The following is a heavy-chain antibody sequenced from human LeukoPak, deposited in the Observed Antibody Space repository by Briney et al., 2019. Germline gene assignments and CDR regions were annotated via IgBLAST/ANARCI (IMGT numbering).Heavy chain of an antibody. D-gene: IGHD4-17*01. CDR2: ISASDGTT. CDR3: ARCGAAVTTHFSH. J-gene: IGHJ4*02. V-gene: IGHV1-18*01. CDR1: GYSFSIYG. Sequence: ASVKVSCKPSGYSFSIYGITWARQAPGQGLEYLGWISASDGTTNYAQKVQDRVTMTTDTSTSTAYLELRSLRSEDTAVYYCARCGAAVTTHFSHWGQGTLVTVSS.